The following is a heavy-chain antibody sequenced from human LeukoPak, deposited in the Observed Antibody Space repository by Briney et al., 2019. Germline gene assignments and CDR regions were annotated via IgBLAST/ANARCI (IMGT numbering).Heavy chain of an antibody. CDR1: GFTFNNYA. CDR2: ISGSGGST. CDR3: ARERSGGL. J-gene: IGHJ4*02. V-gene: IGHV3-23*01. D-gene: IGHD3-10*01. Sequence: GGSLRLSCAASGFTFNNYAVSWVRQAPGKGLEWVSVISGSGGSTYYADAVKGRFTVSRDNSKNTLYLQMNSLRAEDTAVYYCARERSGGLWGQGTLVTVSS.